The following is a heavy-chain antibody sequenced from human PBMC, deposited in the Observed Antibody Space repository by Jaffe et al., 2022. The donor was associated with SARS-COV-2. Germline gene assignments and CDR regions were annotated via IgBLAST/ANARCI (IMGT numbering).Heavy chain of an antibody. D-gene: IGHD5-12*01. CDR1: GFTFSSYA. V-gene: IGHV3-30-3*01. CDR3: ARDEGYSGYDSPGYYYYGMDV. Sequence: QVQLVESGGGVVQPGRSLRLSCAASGFTFSSYAMHWVRQAPGKGLEWVAVISYDGSNKYYADSVKGRFTISRDNSKNTLYLQMNSLRAEDTAVYYCARDEGYSGYDSPGYYYYGMDVWGQGTTVTVSS. CDR2: ISYDGSNK. J-gene: IGHJ6*02.